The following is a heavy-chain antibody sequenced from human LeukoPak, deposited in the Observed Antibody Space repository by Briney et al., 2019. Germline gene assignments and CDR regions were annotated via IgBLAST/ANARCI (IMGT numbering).Heavy chain of an antibody. CDR2: ISYDGSNK. V-gene: IGHV3-30-3*01. CDR1: GFTFSSYA. J-gene: IGHJ4*02. CDR3: ARVGAITFGGVIAFLDY. D-gene: IGHD3-16*02. Sequence: GGSLRLSCAASGFTFSSYAMHWVRQAPGKGLEWVAVISYDGSNKYYADSVKGRFTISRDNSKNTLYLQMNSLRAEDTAVYYCARVGAITFGGVIAFLDYWGQGTLVTVSS.